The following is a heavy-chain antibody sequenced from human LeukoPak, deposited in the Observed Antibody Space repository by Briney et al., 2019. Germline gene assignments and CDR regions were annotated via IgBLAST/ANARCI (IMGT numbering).Heavy chain of an antibody. CDR1: GYDFTKYA. D-gene: IGHD6-13*01. V-gene: IGHV1-3*01. CDR3: AKDYSSSWDVFDY. Sequence: GASVKVSCKASGYDFTKYAVQWVRQAPGQRLEWMGWIDAGNGRTKYSQDFQGRVTISRDTSASIAYMELSSLRSDDTAVYYCAKDYSSSWDVFDYWGQGTLVTVSS. J-gene: IGHJ4*02. CDR2: IDAGNGRT.